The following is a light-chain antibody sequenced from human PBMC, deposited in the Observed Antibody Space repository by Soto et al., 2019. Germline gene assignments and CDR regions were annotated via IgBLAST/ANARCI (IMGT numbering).Light chain of an antibody. J-gene: IGKJ4*01. CDR2: DTT. CDR3: QQRGSWPQYT. CDR1: QSVSSY. V-gene: IGKV3-11*01. Sequence: ERVMTQSPATLSFSPGERSTLSCRSSQSVSSYLAWYQQKPGQAPRLLIYDTTNRATGIPARFSGSGSGTDFTLTISGLEPEDFAVYYCQQRGSWPQYTFGGGTKVDIK.